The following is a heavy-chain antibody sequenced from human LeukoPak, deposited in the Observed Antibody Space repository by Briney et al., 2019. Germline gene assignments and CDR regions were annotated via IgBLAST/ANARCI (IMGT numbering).Heavy chain of an antibody. J-gene: IGHJ4*02. Sequence: GRSLRLSCAASGFTLSGYNVHWVRHAPGQGLEWVAVISSDGHHKYYTDSVKGRFSISRDISKNTLYLQMSSLRAEDTAVYYCARDPEPYYFDSSGPLFDHWGQGTLVTVSS. CDR2: ISSDGHHK. V-gene: IGHV3-30*04. CDR3: ARDPEPYYFDSSGPLFDH. CDR1: GFTLSGYN. D-gene: IGHD3-22*01.